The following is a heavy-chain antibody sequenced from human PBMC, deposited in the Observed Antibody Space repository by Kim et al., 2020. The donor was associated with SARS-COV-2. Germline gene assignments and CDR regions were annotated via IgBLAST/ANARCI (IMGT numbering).Heavy chain of an antibody. J-gene: IGHJ4*02. V-gene: IGHV3-23*01. CDR1: GFTFSSYA. CDR2: ISGSGGST. D-gene: IGHD5-12*01. CDR3: ATRKGRLRMVATGRSDY. Sequence: GGSLRLSCAASGFTFSSYAMSWVRQAPGKGLEWVSAISGSGGSTYYADSVKGRFTISRDNSKNTLYLQMNSLRAEDTAVYYCATRKGRLRMVATGRSDYWGQGTLVTVSS.